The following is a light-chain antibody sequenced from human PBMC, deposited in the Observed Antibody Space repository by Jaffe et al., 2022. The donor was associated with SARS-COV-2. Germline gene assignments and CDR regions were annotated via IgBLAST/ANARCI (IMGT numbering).Light chain of an antibody. CDR2: GAS. J-gene: IGKJ2*01. CDR1: QSISYY. CDR3: QQSYSTLYT. Sequence: DIQMTQSPSSLSASVGDRVTITCRASQSISYYLNWYQQKPGKAPKLLIYGASSLQSGVPSRFSGSGSGTDFTLTISSLQPEDFATYYCQQSYSTLYTFGQGTNLEIK. V-gene: IGKV1-39*01.